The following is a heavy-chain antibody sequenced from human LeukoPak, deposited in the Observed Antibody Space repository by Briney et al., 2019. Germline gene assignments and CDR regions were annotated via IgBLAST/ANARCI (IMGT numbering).Heavy chain of an antibody. CDR3: ARHFYGDSFRDYYYGMDV. Sequence: SETLSLTCTVSGASISSSSYYWGWIRQPPGKGPEWIGSIYYSGTTYYNPSLKSRVTISVDTSKNQFSLKLNSVTAADTAVYYCARHFYGDSFRDYYYGMDVWGQGTTVTVSS. V-gene: IGHV4-39*01. D-gene: IGHD4-17*01. J-gene: IGHJ6*02. CDR2: IYYSGTT. CDR1: GASISSSSYY.